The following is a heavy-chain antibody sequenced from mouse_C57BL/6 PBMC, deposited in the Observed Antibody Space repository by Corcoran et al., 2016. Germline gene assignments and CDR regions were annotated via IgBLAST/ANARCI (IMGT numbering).Heavy chain of an antibody. J-gene: IGHJ1*03. Sequence: EVQLQQSGPELVKPGASVKIPCKASGYTFTDYYMNWVKQSHGNSLEWIGDINPNNGGTSYNQKFKGKATLTVDKSSSTAYMELRSLTSEDSAVYYGARVYYYGSSPWYFDVWGTGTTVTVSS. CDR3: ARVYYYGSSPWYFDV. D-gene: IGHD1-1*01. V-gene: IGHV1-26*01. CDR2: INPNNGGT. CDR1: GYTFTDYY.